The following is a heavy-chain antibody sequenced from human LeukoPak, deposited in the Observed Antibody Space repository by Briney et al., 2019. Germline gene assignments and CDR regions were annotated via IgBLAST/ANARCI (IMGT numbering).Heavy chain of an antibody. CDR1: GFTFSNAW. V-gene: IGHV3-15*01. CDR3: TTLGSSGFYEFDY. J-gene: IGHJ4*02. D-gene: IGHD3-22*01. Sequence: GGSLRLSCAASGFTFSNAWMSWVRQAPGKGLEWVGRIKSKTDGGTTDYAAPVKGRFTISRDDSKNTLYLQMYSLKTEDTAVYYCTTLGSSGFYEFDYWGQGTLVTVSS. CDR2: IKSKTDGGTT.